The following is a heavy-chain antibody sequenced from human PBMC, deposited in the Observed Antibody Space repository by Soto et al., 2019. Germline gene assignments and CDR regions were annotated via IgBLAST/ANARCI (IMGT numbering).Heavy chain of an antibody. CDR2: IYYSGST. J-gene: IGHJ2*01. Sequence: QVQLQESGPGLVKPSQTLSLTCTVSGGSISSGDYYWSWIRQPPGKGLEWIGYIYYSGSTYYNPSLKSRVTISVDTSKKQFSLNLSSVTAADTAVYYCARRFLEWNWYFDLWGRGTLVTVSS. CDR3: ARRFLEWNWYFDL. D-gene: IGHD3-3*01. CDR1: GGSISSGDYY. V-gene: IGHV4-30-4*01.